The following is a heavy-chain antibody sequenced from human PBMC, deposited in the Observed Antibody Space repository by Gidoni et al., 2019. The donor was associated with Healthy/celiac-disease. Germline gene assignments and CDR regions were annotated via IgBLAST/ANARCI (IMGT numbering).Heavy chain of an antibody. Sequence: EVQLVESGGGLVQPGRSLRLSCTASGFTFGDYAMSWVRQAPGKGLEWVGFIRSKAYGGTTEYAASVKGRFTISRDDSKSIAYLQMKSLKTEDTAVYYCTRLQYSGSPPGGFDYWGQGTLVTVSS. J-gene: IGHJ4*02. CDR2: IRSKAYGGTT. D-gene: IGHD1-26*01. V-gene: IGHV3-49*04. CDR3: TRLQYSGSPPGGFDY. CDR1: GFTFGDYA.